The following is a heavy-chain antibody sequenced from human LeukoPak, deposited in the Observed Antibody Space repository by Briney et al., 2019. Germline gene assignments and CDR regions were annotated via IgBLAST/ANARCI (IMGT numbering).Heavy chain of an antibody. V-gene: IGHV3-11*01. D-gene: IGHD4-17*01. CDR2: ISTSGSSI. J-gene: IGHJ4*02. CDR1: GFTFSDYY. CDR3: ARSGDYGESFDS. Sequence: PGGSLRLSCAASGFTFSDYYMNWIRQAPGEGLEWVSYISTSGSSIYYADSVKGRFTISRDNAKSSLYLQVNSLRAEDTALYYCARSGDYGESFDSWGQGTLVTVSS.